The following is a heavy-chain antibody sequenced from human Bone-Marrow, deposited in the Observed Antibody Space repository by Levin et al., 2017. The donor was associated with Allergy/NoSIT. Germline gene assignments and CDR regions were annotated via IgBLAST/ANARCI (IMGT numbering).Heavy chain of an antibody. CDR3: ARHKDYGGNGYYYYGMDV. V-gene: IGHV3-9*01. J-gene: IGHJ6*02. CDR1: GFTFTDYA. Sequence: SLKISCAASGFTFTDYAIHWIRQAPGRGLEWVSGVSWNSGTIGYADSVKGRFTIFRDNAKNSLYLQMNSLRTEDTALYFCARHKDYGGNGYYYYGMDVWGQGTTVTVSS. D-gene: IGHD4-23*01. CDR2: VSWNSGTI.